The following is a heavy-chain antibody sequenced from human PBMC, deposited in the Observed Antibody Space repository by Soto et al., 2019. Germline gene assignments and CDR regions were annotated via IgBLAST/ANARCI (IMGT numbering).Heavy chain of an antibody. D-gene: IGHD3-3*01. CDR2: INSDGSST. CDR1: GFTFSSYW. CDR3: ARDRKDYDFWSGYWKRNYYGMDV. V-gene: IGHV3-74*01. J-gene: IGHJ6*02. Sequence: RLSCAASGFTFSSYWMHWVRQAPGKGLVWVSRINSDGSSTSYADSVKGRFTISRDNAKNTLYLQMNSLRAEDTAVYYCARDRKDYDFWSGYWKRNYYGMDVWGQGTTVTVSS.